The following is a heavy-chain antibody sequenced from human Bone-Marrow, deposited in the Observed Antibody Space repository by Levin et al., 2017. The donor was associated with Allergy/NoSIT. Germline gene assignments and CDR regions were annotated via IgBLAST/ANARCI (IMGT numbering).Heavy chain of an antibody. J-gene: IGHJ4*02. D-gene: IGHD5-12*01. CDR2: ISSSGSTI. CDR3: ARDSRGWLRNSDSFDY. CDR1: GFTFSDYY. Sequence: GGSLRLSCAASGFTFSDYYMSWIRQAPGKGLEWVSYISSSGSTIYYADSVKGRFTISRDNAKNSLYLQMNSLRAEDTAVYYCARDSRGWLRNSDSFDYWGQGTLVTVSS. V-gene: IGHV3-11*01.